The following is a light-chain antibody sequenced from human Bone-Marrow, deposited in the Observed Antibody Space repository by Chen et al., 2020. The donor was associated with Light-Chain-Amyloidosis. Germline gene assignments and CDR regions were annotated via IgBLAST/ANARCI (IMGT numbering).Light chain of an antibody. CDR3: QQCDSSPYT. CDR2: GAS. Sequence: EIVLTQSPGTLSLSPGDRATLSCRASQTITSNYLAWYQQSPGQAPRLLIYGASGRATGIPDRFSGSGSGSDFTLTISRLEPEDVAVYYCQQCDSSPYTFGHGTKLEIQ. CDR1: QTITSNY. J-gene: IGKJ2*01. V-gene: IGKV3-20*01.